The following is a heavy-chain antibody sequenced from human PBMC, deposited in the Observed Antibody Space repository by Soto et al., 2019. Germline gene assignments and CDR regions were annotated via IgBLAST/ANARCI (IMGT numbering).Heavy chain of an antibody. CDR1: GGSFSGYY. CDR2: IYYSGST. J-gene: IGHJ5*02. V-gene: IGHV4-59*01. Sequence: SETLSLTCAVYGGSFSGYYWSWIRQPPGKGLEWIGYIYYSGSTNYNPSLKSRVTISVDTSKNQFSLKLSSVTAADTAVYYCARELASSGWQQLLGWFDPWGQGTLVTVSS. CDR3: ARELASSGWQQLLGWFDP. D-gene: IGHD6-13*01.